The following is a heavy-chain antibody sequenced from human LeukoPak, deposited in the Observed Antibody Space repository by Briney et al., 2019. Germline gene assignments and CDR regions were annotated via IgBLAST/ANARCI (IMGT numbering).Heavy chain of an antibody. Sequence: PSETLSLTCTVSGGSISSYYWSWIRQPAGKGLEWIWRIYTSGSTNYNPSLKSRVTMSVDTSKNQFSLKLSSVTAADTAVYYCARVAAVAGYYYYYYMDVWGKGTTVTVSS. CDR2: IYTSGST. V-gene: IGHV4-4*07. D-gene: IGHD6-19*01. CDR1: GGSISSYY. CDR3: ARVAAVAGYYYYYYMDV. J-gene: IGHJ6*03.